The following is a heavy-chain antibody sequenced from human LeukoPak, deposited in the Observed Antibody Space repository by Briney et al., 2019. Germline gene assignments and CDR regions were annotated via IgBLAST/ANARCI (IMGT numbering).Heavy chain of an antibody. CDR3: ARLPYSSSWYSWYFDL. D-gene: IGHD6-13*01. CDR1: GGSISSYY. V-gene: IGHV4-4*07. J-gene: IGHJ2*01. Sequence: PSEILSLTCTVSGGSISSYYWSWIRQPAGKGLEWIGRIYTSGSTNYNPSLKSRVTMSVDTPKNQFSLKLSSVTAADTAVYYCARLPYSSSWYSWYFDLWGRGTLVTVSS. CDR2: IYTSGST.